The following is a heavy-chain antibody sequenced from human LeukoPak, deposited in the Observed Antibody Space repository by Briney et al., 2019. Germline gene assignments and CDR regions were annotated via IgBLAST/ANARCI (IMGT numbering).Heavy chain of an antibody. D-gene: IGHD1-1*01. J-gene: IGHJ4*02. CDR3: ATKAGNFQERVSLDY. Sequence: GGSLRLSCVVSGLTFSNHWMHWVRQAPGKGLVWVSHINNEGSDTKYADSVKGRFTISRDNGKNTVYLQMNSLRADDAAVYYCATKAGNFQERVSLDYWGQGILVTVSS. CDR1: GLTFSNHW. CDR2: INNEGSDT. V-gene: IGHV3-74*01.